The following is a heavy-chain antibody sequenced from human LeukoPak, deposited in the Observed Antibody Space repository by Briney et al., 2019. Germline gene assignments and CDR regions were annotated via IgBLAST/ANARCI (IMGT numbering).Heavy chain of an antibody. Sequence: SETLSLTCTVSGGSISSYYWSWIRQPAGKGLEWIGRIYTSGSTNYNPSLKSRVTMSVDTSKNQFSLKLSSVTAADTAVYYCARGAPIVGASPAFDYWGQGTLVTVSS. CDR2: IYTSGST. CDR3: ARGAPIVGASPAFDY. J-gene: IGHJ4*02. D-gene: IGHD1-26*01. V-gene: IGHV4-4*07. CDR1: GGSISSYY.